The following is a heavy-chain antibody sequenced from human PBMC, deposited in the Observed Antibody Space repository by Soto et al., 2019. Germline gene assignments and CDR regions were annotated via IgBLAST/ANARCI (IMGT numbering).Heavy chain of an antibody. V-gene: IGHV3-30*18. J-gene: IGHJ6*02. CDR3: AKDIVVIPDDKRGVFNGMDI. D-gene: IGHD2-21*01. CDR2: ISYDGSYK. CDR1: GFTFRSYG. Sequence: GGSLRLSCAASGFTFRSYGMHWVRQAPGKGLEWVAAISYDGSYKYFADSVKGRFTISRDDSKNTLYLHMNGLRADDTAVYHCAKDIVVIPDDKRGVFNGMDIWGQGTTVTVSS.